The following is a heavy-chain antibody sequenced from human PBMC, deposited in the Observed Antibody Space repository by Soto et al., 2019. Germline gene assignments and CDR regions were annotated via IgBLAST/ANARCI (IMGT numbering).Heavy chain of an antibody. D-gene: IGHD3-22*01. CDR1: GGTFSSYA. CDR3: ARVGEGYYYDSSGYQLGCDY. CDR2: IIPIFGTA. V-gene: IGHV1-69*01. J-gene: IGHJ4*02. Sequence: QVQLVQSGAEVKKPGSSVKVSCKASGGTFSSYAISWVRQAPGQGLEWMGGIIPIFGTANYAQKFQGRVTITADESTSTAYMELSSLRSEDTAVYYCARVGEGYYYDSSGYQLGCDYWGQGTLVTVSS.